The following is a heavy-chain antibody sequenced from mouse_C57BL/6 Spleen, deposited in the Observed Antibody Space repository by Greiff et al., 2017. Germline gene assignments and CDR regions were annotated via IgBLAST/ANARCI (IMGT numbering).Heavy chain of an antibody. D-gene: IGHD2-4*01. Sequence: EVKLVESGGGLVQPKGSLKLSCAASGFSFNTYAMNWVRQAPGKGLEWVARIRSKSNNYATYYADSVKDRFTISRDDSESMLYLQMNNLKTEDTAMYYCVRHDPYDYDGFDYWGQGTTLTVSS. CDR3: VRHDPYDYDGFDY. J-gene: IGHJ2*01. CDR2: IRSKSNNYAT. V-gene: IGHV10-1*01. CDR1: GFSFNTYA.